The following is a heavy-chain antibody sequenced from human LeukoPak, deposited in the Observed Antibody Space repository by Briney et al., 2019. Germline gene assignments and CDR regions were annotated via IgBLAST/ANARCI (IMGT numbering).Heavy chain of an antibody. D-gene: IGHD4-17*01. Sequence: PGGSLRPSCAASELTVSTNYFSWVRQAPGKGLEWVSVIYADGRTYYADSVKGRFTISRDNSKNTLSLQMNRLRAEDTAVYYCARDPTSMVTMGDYWGQGTLVTVSS. CDR1: ELTVSTNY. CDR2: IYADGRT. V-gene: IGHV3-53*01. J-gene: IGHJ4*02. CDR3: ARDPTSMVTMGDY.